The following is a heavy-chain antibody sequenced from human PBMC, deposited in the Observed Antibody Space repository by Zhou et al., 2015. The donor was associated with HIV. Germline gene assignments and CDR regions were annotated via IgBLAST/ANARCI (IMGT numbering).Heavy chain of an antibody. CDR1: GDTFSTYG. V-gene: IGHV1-69*06. CDR2: IIPILGTT. CDR3: ARDKGGIFGVAPGWFDP. D-gene: IGHD3-3*01. J-gene: IGHJ5*02. Sequence: QVQLVQSGAEVRPPGASVKVSCRASGDTFSTYGISWVRQAPVFFFFFFFFFLQGLEWMGGIIPILGTTKYAQKFQGRVTVTADRSTSTAYMELSSLRSEDTAVYYCARDKGGIFGVAPGWFDPWGQGTLVTVSS.